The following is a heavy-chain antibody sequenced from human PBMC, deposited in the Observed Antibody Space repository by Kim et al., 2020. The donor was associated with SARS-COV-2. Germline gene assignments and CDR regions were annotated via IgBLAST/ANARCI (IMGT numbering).Heavy chain of an antibody. D-gene: IGHD3-10*01. CDR2: ISSNGGST. CDR1: GFTFSSYA. V-gene: IGHV3-64D*06. J-gene: IGHJ6*02. Sequence: GGSLRLSCSASGFTFSSYAMHWVRQAPGKGLEYVSAISSNGGSTYYADSVKGRFTISRDNSKNTLYLQMSSLRAEDTAVYYCVKSDGFYYYYYGMDVWGQGTTVTVSS. CDR3: VKSDGFYYYYYGMDV.